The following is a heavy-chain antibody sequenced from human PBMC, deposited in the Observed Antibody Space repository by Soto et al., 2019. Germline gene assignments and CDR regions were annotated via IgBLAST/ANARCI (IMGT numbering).Heavy chain of an antibody. D-gene: IGHD3-3*01. CDR1: GGSISSDY. J-gene: IGHJ4*02. CDR3: ARAQRDFWSGYHYFDY. V-gene: IGHV4-59*01. CDR2: IYYSGST. Sequence: SESLSLTCTVSGGSISSDYWSWIRQPPGKGLEWIGYIYYSGSTNYNPSLKSRVTISVDTSKNQFSLKLSSVTAADTAVYYCARAQRDFWSGYHYFDYWGQGTLVTVSS.